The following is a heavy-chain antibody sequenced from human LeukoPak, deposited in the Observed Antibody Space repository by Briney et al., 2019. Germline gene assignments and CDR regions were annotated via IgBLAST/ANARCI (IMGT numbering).Heavy chain of an antibody. V-gene: IGHV3-7*01. J-gene: IGHJ3*02. CDR1: GFTFSSYW. CDR2: IKQDGSEK. D-gene: IGHD5-18*01. CDR3: ARLDTAMVNAFYI. Sequence: PGGSLRLSCAASGFTFSSYWMSWVRQAPGKGLEWVANIKQDGSEKYYVDSVKGRFTISRDNAKNSLYLQMNSLRAEDTAVYYCARLDTAMVNAFYIWGQGTMVTVSS.